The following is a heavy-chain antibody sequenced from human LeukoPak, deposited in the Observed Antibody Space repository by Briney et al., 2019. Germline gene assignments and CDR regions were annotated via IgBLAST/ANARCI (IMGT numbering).Heavy chain of an antibody. J-gene: IGHJ6*03. CDR3: ARGFGMAYYYYSMDV. Sequence: GGSLRLSCVVSGFTFSPYSMNWVRQAPGKGLEWVAYISGRTSTIYYADSVYGRFTISRDNAKTSLYLQMNSLRAEDTAVYYCARGFGMAYYYYSMDVWGKGTTVTISS. CDR1: GFTFSPYS. CDR2: ISGRTSTI. V-gene: IGHV3-48*01. D-gene: IGHD3-16*01.